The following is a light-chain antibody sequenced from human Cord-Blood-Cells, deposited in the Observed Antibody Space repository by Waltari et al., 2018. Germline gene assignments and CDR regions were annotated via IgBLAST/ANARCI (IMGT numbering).Light chain of an antibody. V-gene: IGLV1-51*01. Sequence: QSVLTQPPSVSAPPGQKVTISCSGSSSNIGNNYVSWYQQLPGTAPKLLIYGNNKRPSGIPDRFSGSKSGTSATLGITGLQTGDEADYYCGTWDSSLSAVVFGGGTKLTVL. CDR2: GNN. J-gene: IGLJ2*01. CDR1: SSNIGNNY. CDR3: GTWDSSLSAVV.